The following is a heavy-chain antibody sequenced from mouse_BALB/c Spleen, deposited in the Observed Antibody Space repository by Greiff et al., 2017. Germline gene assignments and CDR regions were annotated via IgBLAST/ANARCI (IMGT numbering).Heavy chain of an antibody. D-gene: IGHD2-4*01. V-gene: IGHV1-63*02. CDR3: ARSMITTDYYAMDY. Sequence: VQLQQSGAELVRPGTSVKISCKASGYTFTNYWLGWVKQRPGHGLEWIGDIYPGGGYTNYNEKFKGKATLTADTSSSTAYMQLSSLTSEDSAVYFCARSMITTDYYAMDYWGQGTSVTVSS. CDR2: IYPGGGYT. J-gene: IGHJ4*01. CDR1: GYTFTNYW.